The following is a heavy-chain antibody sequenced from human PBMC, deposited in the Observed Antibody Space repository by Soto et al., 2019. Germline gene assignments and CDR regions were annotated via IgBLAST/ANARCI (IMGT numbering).Heavy chain of an antibody. J-gene: IGHJ6*03. CDR3: ARGTSGYDYSRSGYYYYMDV. D-gene: IGHD5-12*01. Sequence: QVQLVQSGAEVKKPGASVKVSCKASGYTFTSYGISWVRQAPGQGLEWMGWISAYNGNTNYAQKLQGRVTMTTDTSTSTAYMELRSLRSDDTAVYYCARGTSGYDYSRSGYYYYMDVWGKGTTVTVSS. CDR1: GYTFTSYG. CDR2: ISAYNGNT. V-gene: IGHV1-18*01.